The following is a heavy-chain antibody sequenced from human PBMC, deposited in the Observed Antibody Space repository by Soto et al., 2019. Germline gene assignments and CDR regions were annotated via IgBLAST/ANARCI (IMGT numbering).Heavy chain of an antibody. D-gene: IGHD3-22*01. V-gene: IGHV4-39*01. Sequence: SETLSLTCTVSGGSISSSSYYWGWIRQPPGKGLEWIGSIYYSGSTYYNPSLKSRVTISVDTSKNQFSLKLSSVTAADTAVYYCARPYYDDSSGYSNWFDPWGQGTLVPVSS. CDR1: GGSISSSSYY. J-gene: IGHJ5*02. CDR2: IYYSGST. CDR3: ARPYYDDSSGYSNWFDP.